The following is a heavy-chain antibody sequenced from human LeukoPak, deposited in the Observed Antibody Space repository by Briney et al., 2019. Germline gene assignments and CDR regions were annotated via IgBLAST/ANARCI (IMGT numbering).Heavy chain of an antibody. CDR3: ARDDRDYGFL. V-gene: IGHV4-59*01. J-gene: IGHJ4*02. Sequence: SETLSLTCTVSGGSISIRQPPGKGLEWIGYIYYRGSTNYNPSLKSRVTISVDTSKNQFSLKLSSVTAADTAVYYCARDDRDYGFLWGQGTLVTVSS. CDR2: IYYRGST. CDR1: GGSIS. D-gene: IGHD4-17*01.